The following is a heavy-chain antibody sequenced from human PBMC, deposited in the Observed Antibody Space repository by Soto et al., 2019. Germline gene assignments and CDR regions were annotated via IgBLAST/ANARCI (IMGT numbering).Heavy chain of an antibody. CDR3: ARAPYCSSTSCYWSDFDY. J-gene: IGHJ4*02. V-gene: IGHV3-33*01. CDR2: IWYDGSNK. Sequence: GGSLRLSCAASGFTFSSYGMHWVRQAPGKGLEWVAVIWYDGSNKYYADSVKGRFTISRDNSKNTLYLQMNSLRAEDTAVYYCARAPYCSSTSCYWSDFDYWGQGTLVTVSS. CDR1: GFTFSSYG. D-gene: IGHD2-2*01.